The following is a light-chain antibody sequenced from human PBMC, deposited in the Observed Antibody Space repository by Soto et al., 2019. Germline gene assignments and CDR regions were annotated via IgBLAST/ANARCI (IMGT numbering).Light chain of an antibody. CDR3: QQYGSSPWT. CDR1: QSVSSSY. J-gene: IGKJ1*01. Sequence: EIVLTQSPGTLSLSPGERATLSCRASQSVSSSYLAWYQQKPGQAPRLLIYGASSRATGIPDRFSGSGSGTDFTLTISRLEPEDLAVYYCQQYGSSPWTFGQGTKVDSK. CDR2: GAS. V-gene: IGKV3-20*01.